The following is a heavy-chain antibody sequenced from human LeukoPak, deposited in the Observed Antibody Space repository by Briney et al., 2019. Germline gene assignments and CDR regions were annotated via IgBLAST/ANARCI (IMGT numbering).Heavy chain of an antibody. D-gene: IGHD1-26*01. CDR1: GGSIITYY. J-gene: IGHJ6*02. Sequence: SETLSLTCTVSGGSIITYYWNWIRQPPGKGLEWIGHIYYTGNTNYNPSLKSRVTMAVDTSKNQFSLRLYSVTAADTAVYYCARRLAGANYGMDVWGQGTTVTVSS. CDR2: IYYTGNT. CDR3: ARRLAGANYGMDV. V-gene: IGHV4-59*01.